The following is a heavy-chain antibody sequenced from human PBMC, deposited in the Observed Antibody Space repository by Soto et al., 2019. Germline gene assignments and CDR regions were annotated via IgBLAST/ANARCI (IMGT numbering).Heavy chain of an antibody. V-gene: IGHV4-39*01. CDR1: GGSISSSSYY. CDR2: IYYSGST. J-gene: IGHJ4*02. Sequence: QLQLQESGPGLVKPSETLSLTCTVSGGSISSSSYYWGWIRQPPGKGLEWIGSIYYSGSTYYNPSLKSRVTISVDTSKNQFSLKLSSVTAADTAVYYCASRYYGSGSHTPSPFALLDYWGQGTLVTVSS. CDR3: ASRYYGSGSHTPSPFALLDY. D-gene: IGHD3-10*01.